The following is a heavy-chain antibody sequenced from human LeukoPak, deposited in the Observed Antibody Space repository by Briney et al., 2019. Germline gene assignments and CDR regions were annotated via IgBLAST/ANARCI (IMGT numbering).Heavy chain of an antibody. V-gene: IGHV4-59*08. CDR1: GGSISNYY. D-gene: IGHD3/OR15-3a*01. CDR2: INYSGST. CDR3: ARGLGLDY. J-gene: IGHJ4*02. Sequence: ASETLSLTCTVSGGSISNYYWSWIRQPPGKGLEWIGYINYSGSTSYNPSLKSRVTVSVDTSKNQFSLKLSSVTAADTAVYYCARGLGLDYGGQGTLVTVSS.